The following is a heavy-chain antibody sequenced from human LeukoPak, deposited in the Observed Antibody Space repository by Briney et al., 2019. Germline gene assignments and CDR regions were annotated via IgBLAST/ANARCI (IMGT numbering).Heavy chain of an antibody. Sequence: GGSQRLSCAASGCTFSSYSMNWVRQAPGKGLEWVSSISSSSSYIYYADSVKGRFTISRDNAKNSLYLQMNSLRAEDTAVYYCARDRFGDTAMVTGNWFDPWGQGTLLTVSS. D-gene: IGHD5-18*01. V-gene: IGHV3-21*01. J-gene: IGHJ5*02. CDR3: ARDRFGDTAMVTGNWFDP. CDR2: ISSSSSYI. CDR1: GCTFSSYS.